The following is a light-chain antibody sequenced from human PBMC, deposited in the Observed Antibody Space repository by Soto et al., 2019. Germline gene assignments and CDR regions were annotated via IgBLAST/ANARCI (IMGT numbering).Light chain of an antibody. J-gene: IGLJ3*02. Sequence: QSALTQSRSVSGSPGQSVTISCSGTSSDVGTYNYISWYQQHPGKAPKLMIYDVSKRPSGVPDRFSGSKSGNTASLTISGLQAEDEADYYCCSYAGSYTWMFGGGTKVTVL. CDR3: CSYAGSYTWM. CDR1: SSDVGTYNY. CDR2: DVS. V-gene: IGLV2-11*01.